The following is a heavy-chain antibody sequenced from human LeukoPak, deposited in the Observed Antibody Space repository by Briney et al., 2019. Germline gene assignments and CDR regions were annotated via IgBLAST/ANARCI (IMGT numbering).Heavy chain of an antibody. Sequence: PGGSLRLSCAASGFTFSSYAMRWVRQAPGKGLEWVSAISGSGGSTYYADSVKGRFTISRDNSKNTLYLQMNSLRAEDTAVYYCARRNIAAAAVDYWGQGTLVTVSS. CDR1: GFTFSSYA. V-gene: IGHV3-23*01. CDR2: ISGSGGST. CDR3: ARRNIAAAAVDY. J-gene: IGHJ4*02. D-gene: IGHD6-13*01.